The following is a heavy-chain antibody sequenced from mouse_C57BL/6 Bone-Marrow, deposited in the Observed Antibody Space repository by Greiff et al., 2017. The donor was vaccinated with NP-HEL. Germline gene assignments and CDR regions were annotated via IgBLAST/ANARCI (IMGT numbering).Heavy chain of an antibody. Sequence: QVQLKQPGAELVMPGASVKLSCKASGYTFTSYWMHWVKQRPGQGLEWIGEIDPSDSYTNYNQKFKGKSTLTVDKSSSTAYMQLSSLTSEDSAVYYCARDYYGSRVLFAYWGQGTLVTVSA. CDR3: ARDYYGSRVLFAY. V-gene: IGHV1-69*01. J-gene: IGHJ3*01. D-gene: IGHD1-1*01. CDR2: IDPSDSYT. CDR1: GYTFTSYW.